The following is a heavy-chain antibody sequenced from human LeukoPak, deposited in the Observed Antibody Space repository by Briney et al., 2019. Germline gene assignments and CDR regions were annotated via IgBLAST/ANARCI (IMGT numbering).Heavy chain of an antibody. CDR1: GFIFSSYS. V-gene: IGHV3-48*01. CDR3: ARDHLYAFDI. J-gene: IGHJ3*02. D-gene: IGHD3-3*02. CDR2: ISSSTI. Sequence: GGSLRLSCAASGFIFSSYSMNWVRQAPGKGLEWVSYISSSTISYADSVKGRFTISRDNAKNSLYLQMNSLRAEDTAIYYCARDHLYAFDIWGQGTMVTVPS.